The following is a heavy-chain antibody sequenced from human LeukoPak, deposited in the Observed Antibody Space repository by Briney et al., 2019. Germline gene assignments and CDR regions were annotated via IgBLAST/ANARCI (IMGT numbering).Heavy chain of an antibody. CDR3: AGSILVGATSLDY. D-gene: IGHD1-26*01. V-gene: IGHV3-7*01. CDR2: IKQDGSEK. CDR1: GFTFSSYW. J-gene: IGHJ4*02. Sequence: GGSLRLSCAASGFTFSSYWVSWVRQTPGKGLEWVANIKQDGSEKYYVDSVKGRFTISRDNAKNSLYLQMNSLRAEDTAVYYCAGSILVGATSLDYWGQGTLVTVSS.